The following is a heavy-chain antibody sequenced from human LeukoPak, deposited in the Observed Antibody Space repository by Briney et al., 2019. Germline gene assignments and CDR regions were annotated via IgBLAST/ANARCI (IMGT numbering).Heavy chain of an antibody. Sequence: SETLSLTCTVSGGSINSVHYYCGWIRQPPRKGLEWIGSIYYSGSAYYSSSLKSRVTISVDTSKNQFSLKLTSVTAADTAVYFCARDSVGGTGHDAFDIWGQGTMATVSS. CDR1: GGSINSVHYY. V-gene: IGHV4-39*07. CDR2: IYYSGSA. J-gene: IGHJ3*02. D-gene: IGHD1-26*01. CDR3: ARDSVGGTGHDAFDI.